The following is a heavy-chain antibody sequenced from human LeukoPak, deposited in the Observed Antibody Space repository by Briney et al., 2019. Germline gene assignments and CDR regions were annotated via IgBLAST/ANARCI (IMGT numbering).Heavy chain of an antibody. CDR3: ARGVVPAAIGANWFDP. D-gene: IGHD2-2*01. CDR1: GYTFTDYY. J-gene: IGHJ5*02. V-gene: IGHV1-2*02. CDR2: INPNSGGT. Sequence: ASVKVSCKDSGYTFTDYYMHWVRQAPGQGLEWMGWINPNSGGTNYAQKFQGRVTMTRDTSISTAYMELSRLRSDDTAVYYCARGVVPAAIGANWFDPWGQGTLVTVSS.